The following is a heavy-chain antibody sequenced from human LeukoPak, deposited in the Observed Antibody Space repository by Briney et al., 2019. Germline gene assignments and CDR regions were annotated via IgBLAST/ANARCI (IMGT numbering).Heavy chain of an antibody. V-gene: IGHV4-38-2*02. CDR3: ARQNAGLTFDY. J-gene: IGHJ4*02. Sequence: PSETLSLTCTVSGYSISSGFYWGWIRQPPGKGLEWIRNTYHGGRTYSNPSLKSRVTISVDTSKNQFSLKLSSVTAADTAVYYCARQNAGLTFDYWGQGTLVTVSS. CDR1: GYSISSGFY. CDR2: TYHGGRT.